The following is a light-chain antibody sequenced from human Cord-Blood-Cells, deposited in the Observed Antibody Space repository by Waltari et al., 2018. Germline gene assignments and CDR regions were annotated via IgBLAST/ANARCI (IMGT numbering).Light chain of an antibody. Sequence: DIVMTQSPDSLPVSLGERATINCKSSQSVLYSSNNKNYLAWYQQKPGQPPKLLIYWASTRESGVPGRFSGSGSGTDFTLTISSLQAEDVAVYYCQQYYSTPYSFGQGTKLEIK. J-gene: IGKJ2*03. CDR3: QQYYSTPYS. CDR1: QSVLYSSNNKNY. V-gene: IGKV4-1*01. CDR2: WAS.